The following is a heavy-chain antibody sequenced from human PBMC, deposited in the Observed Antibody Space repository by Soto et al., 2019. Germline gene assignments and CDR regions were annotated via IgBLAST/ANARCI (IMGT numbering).Heavy chain of an antibody. Sequence: QVQLQESGPGLVKPSETLSLTCTVSGGSVSSGSHYWSWIRQPPGKGLEWIGYIYHTGSTNYNPSLNSRVTMSVDTSKNQFSLKLNSVTAADTAVYYCARGGSIAAAVADYWGQGTLVTVSS. V-gene: IGHV4-61*01. D-gene: IGHD6-13*01. J-gene: IGHJ4*02. CDR3: ARGGSIAAAVADY. CDR2: IYHTGST. CDR1: GGSVSSGSHY.